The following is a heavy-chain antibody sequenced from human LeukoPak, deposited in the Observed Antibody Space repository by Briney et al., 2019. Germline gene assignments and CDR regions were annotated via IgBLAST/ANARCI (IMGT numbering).Heavy chain of an antibody. CDR1: GYTFTGYY. Sequence: SVTDSCKASGYTFTGYYMHWVRHAPGQGLECMGWINPKSGGRNYAQKFQGRVSMTRDTSISTAYMELSRLRSDDTAVYYCARHQIYCSSTSCSTAFDIWGQGTMVTVSS. CDR3: ARHQIYCSSTSCSTAFDI. CDR2: INPKSGGR. J-gene: IGHJ3*02. D-gene: IGHD2-2*01. V-gene: IGHV1-2*02.